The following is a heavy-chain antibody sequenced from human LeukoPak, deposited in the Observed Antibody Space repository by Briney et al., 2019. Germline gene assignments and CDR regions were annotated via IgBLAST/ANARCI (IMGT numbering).Heavy chain of an antibody. D-gene: IGHD1-26*01. J-gene: IGHJ4*02. CDR1: GFTFSSYS. Sequence: GGSLRLSCAASGFTFSSYSMNWVRQAPRKGLEWVSSISSSSSYIYYADSVKGRFTISRDNAKNSLYLQMNSLRAEDTALYYCAKDRWELRGYFDYWGQGTLVTVSS. V-gene: IGHV3-21*04. CDR3: AKDRWELRGYFDY. CDR2: ISSSSSYI.